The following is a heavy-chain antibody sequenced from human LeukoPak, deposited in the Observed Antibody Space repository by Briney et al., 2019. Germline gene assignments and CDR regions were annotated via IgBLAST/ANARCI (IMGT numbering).Heavy chain of an antibody. V-gene: IGHV4-4*07. CDR1: GASINSYY. D-gene: IGHD3-22*01. CDR3: ATGSCYYRGAEYFEY. CDR2: VYTTGGT. J-gene: IGHJ1*01. Sequence: SETLSLTCSVSGASINSYYWSWIRQSAGKGLEYIGRVYTTGGTHYNPTLKSRLTLSADTSKNQFYLTLSSVTAADTAVHYCATGSCYYRGAEYFEYWGQGILLTVSS.